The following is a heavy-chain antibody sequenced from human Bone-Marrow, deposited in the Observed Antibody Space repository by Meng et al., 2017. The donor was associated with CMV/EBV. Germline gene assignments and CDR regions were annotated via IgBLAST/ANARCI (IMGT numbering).Heavy chain of an antibody. V-gene: IGHV1-46*01. CDR2: INPSGGHT. CDR1: XYSFTSYY. J-gene: IGHJ4*02. CDR3: ARGAYMYGSPQYFFDF. Sequence: QVHLVQSGAEVKKPXASAKVSXXASXYSFTSYYIHWVRQAPGQGLEWMGIINPSGGHTRSAQKFQDRVTMTRDTSASAVYMDVSSLRSEDTAVYYCARGAYMYGSPQYFFDFWGQGTLVTVSS. D-gene: IGHD5-18*01.